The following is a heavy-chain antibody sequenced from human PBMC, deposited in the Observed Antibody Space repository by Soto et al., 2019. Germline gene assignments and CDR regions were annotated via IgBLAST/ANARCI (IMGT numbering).Heavy chain of an antibody. Sequence: QVQLVQSGAEVKEPGASVKVSCKASGYTFTSYGVTWVRQAPGQGLEWMGWISAYNGNTNYAQKLQGRVXXTXDXXTSTAYMELRSLRSDDTAVYYCARSPWELLPQFDSWGQGTLVTVSS. CDR1: GYTFTSYG. J-gene: IGHJ4*02. CDR2: ISAYNGNT. V-gene: IGHV1-18*01. CDR3: ARSPWELLPQFDS. D-gene: IGHD1-26*01.